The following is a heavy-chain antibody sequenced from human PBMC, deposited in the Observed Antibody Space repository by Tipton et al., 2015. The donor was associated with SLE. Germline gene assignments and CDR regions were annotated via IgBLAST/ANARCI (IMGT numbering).Heavy chain of an antibody. CDR1: GGSISSYY. CDR3: AGDMHDILTGYSRHWYFDL. CDR2: IYYSGST. V-gene: IGHV4-59*01. J-gene: IGHJ2*01. Sequence: TLSLTCTVSGGSISSYYWSWIRQPPGKGLEWIGYIYYSGSTNYNPSLKSRVTISVDTSKNQFSLKLSSVTAADTAGYYCAGDMHDILTGYSRHWYFDLWGRGTLVTVSS. D-gene: IGHD3-9*01.